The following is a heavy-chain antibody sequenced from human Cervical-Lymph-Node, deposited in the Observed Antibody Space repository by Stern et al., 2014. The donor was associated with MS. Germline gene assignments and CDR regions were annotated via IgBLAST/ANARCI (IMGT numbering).Heavy chain of an antibody. V-gene: IGHV1-69*04. CDR2: VIPLLGNA. CDR3: GRDPPLAVYSGDYVP. D-gene: IGHD4-17*01. Sequence: VQLVQSGAEVKKPGSSVRVACKASGGSISDFGISWVRQAPGQGLEWMGGVIPLLGNANYAQKFQGRVSITPDKSTSTAYMALSSLTSEDAAVYYCGRDPPLAVYSGDYVPWGQGTLVTVSS. CDR1: GGSISDFG. J-gene: IGHJ5*02.